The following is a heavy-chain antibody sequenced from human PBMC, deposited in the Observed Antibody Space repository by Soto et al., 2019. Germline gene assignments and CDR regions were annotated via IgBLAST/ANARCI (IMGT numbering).Heavy chain of an antibody. CDR3: ARVISWDIVVVVAATGCYYMDV. D-gene: IGHD2-15*01. CDR2: ISAYNGNT. CDR1: GYTFTSYG. V-gene: IGHV1-18*01. J-gene: IGHJ6*03. Sequence: ASVKVSCKASGYTFTSYGISWVRQAPGQGLERMGWISAYNGNTNYAQKLQGRVTMTTDTSTSTAYMELRSLRSDDTAVYYCARVISWDIVVVVAATGCYYMDVWGKGTTVTVSS.